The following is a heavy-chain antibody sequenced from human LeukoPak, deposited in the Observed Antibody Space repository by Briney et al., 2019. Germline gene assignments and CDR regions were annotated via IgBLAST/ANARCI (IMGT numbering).Heavy chain of an antibody. J-gene: IGHJ6*02. CDR3: ARSYGMDV. CDR2: ISSSGNTI. Sequence: GGSLRLSCAASGFTFSSYEMNWVRQAPGKGLEWVSYISSSGNTIYYADSVKGRFTISRDNAKSTLYLQMNSLRAEDTAVYYCARSYGMDVWGQGTTVTVSS. V-gene: IGHV3-48*03. CDR1: GFTFSSYE.